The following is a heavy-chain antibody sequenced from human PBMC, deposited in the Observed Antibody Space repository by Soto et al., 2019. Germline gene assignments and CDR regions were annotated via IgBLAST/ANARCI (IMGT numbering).Heavy chain of an antibody. CDR3: AKNKSLWPGADAFDI. V-gene: IGHV3-9*01. CDR1: GFTFDDYA. J-gene: IGHJ3*02. D-gene: IGHD5-18*01. CDR2: ISWNSGSI. Sequence: LRLSCAASGFTFDDYAMHWVRQAPGKGLEWVSGISWNSGSIGYADSVKGRFTISRDNAKNSLYLQMNSLRAEDTALYYCAKNKSLWPGADAFDIWRQGTMVTVSS.